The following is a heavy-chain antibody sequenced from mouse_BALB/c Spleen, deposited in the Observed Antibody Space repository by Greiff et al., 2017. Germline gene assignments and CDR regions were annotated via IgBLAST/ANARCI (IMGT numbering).Heavy chain of an antibody. V-gene: IGHV1S41*01. CDR3: AREEDGYCWFAY. J-gene: IGHJ3*01. CDR1: GYTFTSYW. CDR2: IAPGSGST. Sequence: DLVKPGASVKLSCKASGYTFTSYWINWIKQRPGQGLEWIGRIAPGSGSTYYNEMFKGKATLTVDTSSSTAYIQLSSLSSEDSAVYFCAREEDGYCWFAYWGQGTLVTVSA. D-gene: IGHD2-3*01.